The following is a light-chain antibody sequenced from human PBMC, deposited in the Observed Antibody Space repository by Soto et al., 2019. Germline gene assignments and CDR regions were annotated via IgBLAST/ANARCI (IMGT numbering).Light chain of an antibody. CDR2: GAS. Sequence: EIVMTRSPATLSVSPGERATLSCRASQSVSSTLAWYQQKPGQAPRLLIYGASARATGFPARFSASGSGTEFTLTISSLQSEDFAVYYCQQYNNWPWTFGRGTKVYIK. CDR1: QSVSST. CDR3: QQYNNWPWT. J-gene: IGKJ1*01. V-gene: IGKV3-15*01.